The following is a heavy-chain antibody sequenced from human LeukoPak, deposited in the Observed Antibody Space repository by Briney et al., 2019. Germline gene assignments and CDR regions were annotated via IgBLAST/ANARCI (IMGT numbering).Heavy chain of an antibody. CDR1: GFTFSSYA. D-gene: IGHD3-3*01. V-gene: IGHV3-7*01. Sequence: GRSLRLSCAASGFTFSSYAMHWVRQAPGKGLEWVANIKQDGSEMYYVDSVEGRFTISRDNAKNSLYLQMNSLRAEDTAVYYCARDLFGVLSPFDFWGQGTLVTVSS. CDR2: IKQDGSEM. CDR3: ARDLFGVLSPFDF. J-gene: IGHJ4*02.